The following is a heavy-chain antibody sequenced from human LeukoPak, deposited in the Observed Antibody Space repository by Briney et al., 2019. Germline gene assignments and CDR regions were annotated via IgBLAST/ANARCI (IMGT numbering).Heavy chain of an antibody. V-gene: IGHV3-21*01. CDR2: ITSSSNPT. J-gene: IGHJ4*02. CDR1: GFTFSPYT. Sequence: GGSLRLSCAASGFTFSPYTMYWVRQAPGKGLEWVSSITSSSNPTYYADSVKGRFTISRDNAKNSPFLQMNSLRAEDTAVYYCGRERGGTYLDYWGQGTLVTVSS. CDR3: GRERGGTYLDY.